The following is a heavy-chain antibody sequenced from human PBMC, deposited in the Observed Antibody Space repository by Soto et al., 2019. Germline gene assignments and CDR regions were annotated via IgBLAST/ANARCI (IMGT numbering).Heavy chain of an antibody. CDR2: FDPEDGET. J-gene: IGHJ6*02. D-gene: IGHD3-9*01. CDR3: ATDGVRYFDWSPGWYYGMDV. Sequence: ASVKVSCKVSGYTLTELSMHWVRQAPGKGLEWMGGFDPEDGETIYAQKFQGRVTMTEDTSTDTAYMELSSLRSEDTAVYYCATDGVRYFDWSPGWYYGMDVWCQGTTVTVSS. CDR1: GYTLTELS. V-gene: IGHV1-24*01.